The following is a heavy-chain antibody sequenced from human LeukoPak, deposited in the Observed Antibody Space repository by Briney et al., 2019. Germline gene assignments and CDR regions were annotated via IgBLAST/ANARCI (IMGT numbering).Heavy chain of an antibody. CDR1: GFTFSSYW. V-gene: IGHV3-7*01. CDR3: ARRIVVVPAATVDAFDI. J-gene: IGHJ3*02. CDR2: IKQDGSEK. D-gene: IGHD2-2*01. Sequence: AGGSLRLSCAASGFTFSSYWMSWVRQAPGKGLEWVTNIKQDGSEKYYVDSAKGRFTISRDNAKNSLYLQMNSLRAEDTAVYYCARRIVVVPAATVDAFDIWGQGTMVTVSS.